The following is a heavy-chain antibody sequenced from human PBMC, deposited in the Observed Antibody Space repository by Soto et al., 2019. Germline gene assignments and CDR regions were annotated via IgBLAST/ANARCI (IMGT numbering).Heavy chain of an antibody. CDR2: IGIGSSTK. CDR1: GFTFRNYG. D-gene: IGHD2-2*01. J-gene: IGHJ6*02. Sequence: GALRLSCAASGFTFRNYGMNWVRQAPGKGLEWVSYIGIGSSTKYYADSVKGRFTISRDNAKNSLYLQMNSLRAEDTAVYYCARYQLKGMDVWGQGTTVTVSS. V-gene: IGHV3-48*01. CDR3: ARYQLKGMDV.